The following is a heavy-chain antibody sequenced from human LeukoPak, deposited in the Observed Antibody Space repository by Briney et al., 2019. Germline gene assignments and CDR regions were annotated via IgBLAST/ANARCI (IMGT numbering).Heavy chain of an antibody. J-gene: IGHJ4*02. CDR1: GGSISSSNYY. Sequence: PSETLSLTCTVSGGSISSSNYYWGWIRQPPGKGLEWIGTIYYSGSTYYSPSLKSRVTISVDTSKNQFSLKLSSVTAADTAVYYCARLAAAAADYWGQGTLVTVSS. CDR3: ARLAAAAADY. CDR2: IYYSGST. V-gene: IGHV4-39*07. D-gene: IGHD6-13*01.